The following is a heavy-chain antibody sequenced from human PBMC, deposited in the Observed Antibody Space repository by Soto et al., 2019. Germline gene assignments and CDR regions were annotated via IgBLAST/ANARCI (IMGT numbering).Heavy chain of an antibody. D-gene: IGHD5-12*01. CDR1: GGSISRGGYS. J-gene: IGHJ4*02. Sequence: PSETLSLTCAVSGGSISRGGYSWSWIRQPPGKGLEWIGYIYHSGSTYYNPSLKSRVTISVDRSKNQFSLKLSSVTAADTAVYYCARGRDGYNSKSPYYFDYWGQGTLVTVSS. V-gene: IGHV4-30-2*01. CDR2: IYHSGST. CDR3: ARGRDGYNSKSPYYFDY.